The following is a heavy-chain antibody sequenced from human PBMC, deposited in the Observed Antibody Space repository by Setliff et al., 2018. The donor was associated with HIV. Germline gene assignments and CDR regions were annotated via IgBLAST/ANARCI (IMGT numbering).Heavy chain of an antibody. CDR3: ANPHDGGAFDV. Sequence: SVKVSCKASGGTFKNLAISWVRQAPGQGLEWMGGVVPSFATANYAQKFQGRITITADELTSTVYMDLNSLKSEDSAVYYCANPHDGGAFDVWGQGTVVTVSS. V-gene: IGHV1-69*13. J-gene: IGHJ3*01. CDR2: VVPSFATA. CDR1: GGTFKNLA. D-gene: IGHD1-1*01.